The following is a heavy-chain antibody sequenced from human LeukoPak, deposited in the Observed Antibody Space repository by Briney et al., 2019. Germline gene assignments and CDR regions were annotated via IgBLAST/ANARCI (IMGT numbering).Heavy chain of an antibody. Sequence: GGSLRLSCAASGFTFDDYAMHWVRQAPGKGLEWVSGISWNSGSIGYADSVKGRFTVSRDNAKNSLYLQMNSLRAEDTALYYCAKDDSSGYYWGFDHWGQGTLVTVSS. J-gene: IGHJ4*02. CDR2: ISWNSGSI. D-gene: IGHD3-22*01. CDR1: GFTFDDYA. V-gene: IGHV3-9*01. CDR3: AKDDSSGYYWGFDH.